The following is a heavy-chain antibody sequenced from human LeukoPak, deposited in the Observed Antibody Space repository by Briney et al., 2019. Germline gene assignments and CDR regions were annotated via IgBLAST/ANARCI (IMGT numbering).Heavy chain of an antibody. Sequence: PGGSLRLSCAASGFSFRDYYMSWIRQAPGKGLEWVSSISSSSSYIYYADSVKGRFTISRDNAKNSLYLQMYSLRAEDTAVYYCAREMDYGESYWGQGTLVTVSS. D-gene: IGHD4-17*01. CDR2: ISSSSSYI. V-gene: IGHV3-11*06. J-gene: IGHJ4*02. CDR1: GFSFRDYY. CDR3: AREMDYGESY.